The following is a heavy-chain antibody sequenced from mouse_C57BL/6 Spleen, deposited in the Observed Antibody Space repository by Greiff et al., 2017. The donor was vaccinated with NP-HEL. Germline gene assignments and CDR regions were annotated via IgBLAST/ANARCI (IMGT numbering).Heavy chain of an antibody. V-gene: IGHV1-74*01. D-gene: IGHD1-1*01. Sequence: VQLQQSGAELVKPGASVKVSCKASGYTFTSYWMHWVKQRPGQGLEWIGRIHPSDSDTNYNQKFKGKATLTVDKSSSTAYMQLSSLTSEDSAVYYCAIWFITTVVDPYWGQGTTLTVSS. CDR3: AIWFITTVVDPY. CDR1: GYTFTSYW. J-gene: IGHJ2*01. CDR2: IHPSDSDT.